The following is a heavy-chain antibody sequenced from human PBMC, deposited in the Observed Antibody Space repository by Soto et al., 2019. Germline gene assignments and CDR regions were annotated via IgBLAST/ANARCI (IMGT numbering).Heavy chain of an antibody. V-gene: IGHV4-4*02. Sequence: QVQLQESGPGLVKPSGTLSLTCAVSGGSISSRNWWSWVRQPPGKRLEWIGEIYHSGSTNYNPSLKSRVTISVDKSKNQFSLKLSSVTAADTAMYYCASLNLSDRHFQHWGQGTLVTVSS. CDR2: IYHSGST. J-gene: IGHJ1*01. CDR1: GGSISSRNW. CDR3: ASLNLSDRHFQH.